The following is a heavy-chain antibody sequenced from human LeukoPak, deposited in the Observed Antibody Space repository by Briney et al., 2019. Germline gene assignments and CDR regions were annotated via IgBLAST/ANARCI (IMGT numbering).Heavy chain of an antibody. V-gene: IGHV3-53*01. Sequence: GGSQRLSCAASGFTVSSNYMSWIRQAPGKGLEWVSLIYSGGSTYYADSVKGRFTISRDNSKNTLYLQMNCLRAEDTAVYYCARRAGGYSHPYDYWGQGTLVTVSS. CDR3: ARRAGGYSHPYDY. J-gene: IGHJ4*02. CDR1: GFTVSSNY. CDR2: IYSGGST. D-gene: IGHD4-23*01.